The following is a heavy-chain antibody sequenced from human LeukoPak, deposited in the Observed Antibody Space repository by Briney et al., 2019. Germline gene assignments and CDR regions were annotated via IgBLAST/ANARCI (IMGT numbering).Heavy chain of an antibody. J-gene: IGHJ4*02. CDR3: ARVLQVGTTTKFDS. CDR1: GGSISSRDYY. CDR2: IFYSGST. Sequence: SETLSLTCTVSGGSISSRDYYWSWIRQPPGRGLEWIGYIFYSGSTYYNPSLKSRVTISIDTSKNQFSLKLSSVTAADTAMYCCARVLQVGTTTKFDSWGQGTLVTVSS. D-gene: IGHD1-26*01. V-gene: IGHV4-30-4*08.